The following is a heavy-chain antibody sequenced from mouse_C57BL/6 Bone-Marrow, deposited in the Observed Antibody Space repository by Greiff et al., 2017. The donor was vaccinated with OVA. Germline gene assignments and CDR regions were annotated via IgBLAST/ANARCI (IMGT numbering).Heavy chain of an antibody. D-gene: IGHD2-5*01. J-gene: IGHJ4*01. CDR1: GYTFTSYG. Sequence: VQLKESGAELARPGASVKLSCKASGYTFTSYGISWVKQRTGQGLEWIGEIYPRSGNTYYNEKFKGKATLTADKSSSTAYMELRSLTSEDSAVYFCARGDYSNSGAMDYWGQGTSVTVSS. CDR2: IYPRSGNT. CDR3: ARGDYSNSGAMDY. V-gene: IGHV1-81*01.